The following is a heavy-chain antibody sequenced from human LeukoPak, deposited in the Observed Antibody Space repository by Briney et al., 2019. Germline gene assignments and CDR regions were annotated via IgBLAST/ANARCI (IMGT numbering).Heavy chain of an antibody. CDR3: AKVRDYSGSYFVYFDY. D-gene: IGHD1-26*01. J-gene: IGHJ4*02. CDR2: ISGSGGST. CDR1: GLTFSSYA. Sequence: PGGSLRLSCAASGLTFSSYAMSWVRQAPGKGLEWVSAISGSGGSTYYADSVKGRFTISRDNSKNTLYLQMNSLRAEDTAVYYCAKVRDYSGSYFVYFDYWGQGTLVTVSS. V-gene: IGHV3-23*01.